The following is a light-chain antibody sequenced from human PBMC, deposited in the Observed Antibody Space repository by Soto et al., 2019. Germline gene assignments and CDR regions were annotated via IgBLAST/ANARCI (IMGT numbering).Light chain of an antibody. Sequence: QSVLTQPPSASGTPGQRVTISCSGSSSNIGSNTVSWYHQLPGTAPKLLIYNNNQRPSGVPDRISGSKSGTSASLAISGLQSEDEADYYCAAWDDSLNGVVFCGGTKLTVL. CDR2: NNN. J-gene: IGLJ2*01. CDR1: SSNIGSNT. V-gene: IGLV1-44*01. CDR3: AAWDDSLNGVV.